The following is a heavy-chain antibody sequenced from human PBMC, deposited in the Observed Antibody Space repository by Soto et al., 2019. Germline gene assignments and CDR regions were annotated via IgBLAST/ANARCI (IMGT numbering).Heavy chain of an antibody. Sequence: GGSLRLSCAASGFTFSNYGMTWVRQAPGKGLEWVSCITGSGGGTYYADSVKGRFTVSRDNPENTLYLLMNSLRAEDTAIYYCVKGNNAIWRHFFDSWGQGTLVTVSS. CDR2: ITGSGGGT. D-gene: IGHD2-2*01. CDR1: GFTFSNYG. V-gene: IGHV3-23*01. J-gene: IGHJ4*02. CDR3: VKGNNAIWRHFFDS.